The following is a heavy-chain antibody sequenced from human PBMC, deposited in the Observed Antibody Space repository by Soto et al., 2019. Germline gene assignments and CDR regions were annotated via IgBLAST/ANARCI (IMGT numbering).Heavy chain of an antibody. J-gene: IGHJ3*01. V-gene: IGHV4-4*02. Sequence: SETLSLTCTVSGGSISSRNWWGWLRQSPAKGLEWIGEIYQSGSTNYNPSLESRVTISVDKSKNQFSLELTSLTAADTAVYYCAKDRLWGSSDRGAPDDFEVWGQGTMVTVSS. D-gene: IGHD6-6*01. CDR1: GGSISSRNW. CDR3: AKDRLWGSSDRGAPDDFEV. CDR2: IYQSGST.